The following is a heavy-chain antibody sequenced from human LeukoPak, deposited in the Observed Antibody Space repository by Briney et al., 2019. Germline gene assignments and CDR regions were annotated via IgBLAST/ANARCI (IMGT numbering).Heavy chain of an antibody. D-gene: IGHD3-10*01. Sequence: GSSVKVSCKASGGTFSSYAISWVRQAPGQGLEWMGRIIPILGVANYAQKFQGRVTITADKSTSTAYMGLSSLRSEDTAVYYCARSFGELYYYYYGMDVWGQGTTVTVSS. CDR1: GGTFSSYA. CDR3: ARSFGELYYYYYGMDV. CDR2: IIPILGVA. V-gene: IGHV1-69*04. J-gene: IGHJ6*02.